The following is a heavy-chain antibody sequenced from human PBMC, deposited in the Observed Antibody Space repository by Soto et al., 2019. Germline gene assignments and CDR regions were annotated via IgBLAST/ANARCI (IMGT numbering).Heavy chain of an antibody. V-gene: IGHV3-11*01. CDR3: ASDIAARPYYYYGMDV. CDR2: ISSSGSTI. J-gene: IGHJ6*02. CDR1: GFTFSDYY. Sequence: PGGSLRLSCTVSGFTFSDYYMSWIRQAPGKGLEWVSYISSSGSTIYYADSVKGRFTISRGNAKNSLYLQMNSLRAEDTAVYYCASDIAARPYYYYGMDVWGQGTTVTVSS. D-gene: IGHD6-6*01.